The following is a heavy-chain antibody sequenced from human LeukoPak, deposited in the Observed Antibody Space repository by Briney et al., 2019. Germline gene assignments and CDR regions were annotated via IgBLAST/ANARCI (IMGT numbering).Heavy chain of an antibody. J-gene: IGHJ4*02. CDR2: INPNSGGT. CDR3: ARAPTARRSPYEY. V-gene: IGHV1-2*02. D-gene: IGHD6-13*01. Sequence: ASVKVSCKASGYTFTGYYMHWVRQAPGQGLEWMGWINPNSGGTNYAQKFQGRVTMTRDTSISTAYMELSRLRSDDTAVYYCARAPTARRSPYEYWGQGTLVTVYS. CDR1: GYTFTGYY.